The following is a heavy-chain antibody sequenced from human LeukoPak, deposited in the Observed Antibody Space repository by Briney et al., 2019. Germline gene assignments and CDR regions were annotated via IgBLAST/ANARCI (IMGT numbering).Heavy chain of an antibody. V-gene: IGHV4-34*01. CDR1: GGSFSGYY. Sequence: SETLSLTCAVYGGSFSGYYWSWIRQPPGKGLEWIGEIYHSGSTNYNPSLKSRVTISVDKSKNQFSLKLSSVTAAGTAVYYCARGPEGGARGAFDIWGQGTMVTVSS. CDR2: IYHSGST. D-gene: IGHD1-26*01. J-gene: IGHJ3*02. CDR3: ARGPEGGARGAFDI.